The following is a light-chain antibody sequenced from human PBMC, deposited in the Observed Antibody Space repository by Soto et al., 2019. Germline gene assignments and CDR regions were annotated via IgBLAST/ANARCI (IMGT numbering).Light chain of an antibody. J-gene: IGKJ1*01. V-gene: IGKV1-5*03. CDR3: QQYDNYWT. Sequence: DIQMTQSPSTLSASVGDRVTITCRASQSVSGWLAWYQQKPGKAPNLLIYKASTLEGGVPSRFSGSGSGTEFTLTISSLQPDDFATYYCQQYDNYWTFGQGTRVEIK. CDR1: QSVSGW. CDR2: KAS.